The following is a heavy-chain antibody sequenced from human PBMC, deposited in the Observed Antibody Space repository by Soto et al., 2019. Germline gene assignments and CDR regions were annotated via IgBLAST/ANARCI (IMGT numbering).Heavy chain of an antibody. CDR1: GGSISSGGYY. V-gene: IGHV4-31*03. CDR3: ARVTPWYYFDY. CDR2: IYYSGST. J-gene: IGHJ4*02. Sequence: PSETLSLTCTVSGGSISSGGYYWSWIRQHPGKGLEWIGYIYYSGSTYYNPSLKSRVTISVDTSKNQFSLKLSSVTAADTAVYYCARVTPWYYFDYWGQGTLVTVSS. D-gene: IGHD2-8*02.